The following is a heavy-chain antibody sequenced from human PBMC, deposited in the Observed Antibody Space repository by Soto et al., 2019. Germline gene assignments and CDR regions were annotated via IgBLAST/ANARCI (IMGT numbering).Heavy chain of an antibody. Sequence: PGGSLRLCCAASGFTFSNAWINGVRQTPGKGLEWVGRVKSKTDGGTTDFAAPVKGRFAISRDDSKNMVYLEMNSLKTEDTAIYYCTTDSYITSIIVRFDYWGHGTLVTVSS. CDR2: VKSKTDGGTT. D-gene: IGHD3-22*01. J-gene: IGHJ4*01. CDR3: TTDSYITSIIVRFDY. V-gene: IGHV3-15*07. CDR1: GFTFSNAW.